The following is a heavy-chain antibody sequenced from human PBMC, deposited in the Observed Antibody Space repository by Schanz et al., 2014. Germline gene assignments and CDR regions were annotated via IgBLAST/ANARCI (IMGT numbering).Heavy chain of an antibody. D-gene: IGHD5-18*01. CDR3: AREEGYGYGPGAFDI. CDR1: GFTFSAHA. Sequence: QVQLVESGGGVVQPGRSLRLSCAASGFTFSAHAMSWVRQAPGKGPEWVAVILYDGSKTYYADSVKGRFTISRDNSKNTLSLQMNSLRAEDTAVYYCAREEGYGYGPGAFDIWGQGTMVTVSS. V-gene: IGHV3-33*01. CDR2: ILYDGSKT. J-gene: IGHJ3*02.